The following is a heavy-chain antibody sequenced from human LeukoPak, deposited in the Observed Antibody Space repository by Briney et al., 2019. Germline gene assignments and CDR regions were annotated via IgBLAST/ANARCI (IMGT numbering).Heavy chain of an antibody. CDR3: VRGYDFWYEY. V-gene: IGHV1-69*13. CDR2: IIPIFGTA. J-gene: IGHJ4*02. D-gene: IGHD3-3*01. Sequence: SVKVSCKASGYTFTSYYMHWVRQAPGQGLEWMGGIIPIFGTANYAQKFQGRVTITADESTSTAYMELSSLRSEDTAVYYCVRGYDFWYEYWGQGTLVTVSS. CDR1: GYTFTSYY.